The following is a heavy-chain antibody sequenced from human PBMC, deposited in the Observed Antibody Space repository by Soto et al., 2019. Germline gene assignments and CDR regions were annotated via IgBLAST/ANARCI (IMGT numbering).Heavy chain of an antibody. CDR1: GFTLITYN. D-gene: IGHD2-15*01. J-gene: IGHJ4*02. Sequence: GGSLRLSCAASGFTLITYNMNWVRQAPGKGLEQVSYISSSSGTIHYADSVKGRFTISRDNAKNSLYLQMNSLRDEDTAIYFCARTHRYCSGGSCFVIDYWGQGTQVTVSS. CDR3: ARTHRYCSGGSCFVIDY. CDR2: ISSSSGTI. V-gene: IGHV3-48*02.